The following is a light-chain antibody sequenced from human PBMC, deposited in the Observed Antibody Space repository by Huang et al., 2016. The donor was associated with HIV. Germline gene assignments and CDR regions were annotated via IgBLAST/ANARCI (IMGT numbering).Light chain of an antibody. CDR2: KAS. V-gene: IGKV1-5*03. J-gene: IGKJ1*01. Sequence: DIQMTQSPSTLSASVGDRVTITCRASQRISRWLAWYQQKQGKAPKLLIYKASSLESGVPSRFSGSGSRTEFTLTISSLQPDDFATYYCQQYDSYPRTFGQGTKVEIK. CDR1: QRISRW. CDR3: QQYDSYPRT.